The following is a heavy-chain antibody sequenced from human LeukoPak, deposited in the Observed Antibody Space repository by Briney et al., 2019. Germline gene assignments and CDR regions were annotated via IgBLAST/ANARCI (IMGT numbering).Heavy chain of an antibody. Sequence: PGGSLRLSCAASGFTFSSYEMNWVRQAPGKGLEWVSYISSSGSTIYYADSVKGRFTISRDNSKNTLYLQMNSLRAEDTAVYYCARDSGYSSSWYHYYFDYWGQGTLVTVSS. CDR1: GFTFSSYE. CDR3: ARDSGYSSSWYHYYFDY. V-gene: IGHV3-48*03. CDR2: ISSSGSTI. J-gene: IGHJ4*02. D-gene: IGHD6-13*01.